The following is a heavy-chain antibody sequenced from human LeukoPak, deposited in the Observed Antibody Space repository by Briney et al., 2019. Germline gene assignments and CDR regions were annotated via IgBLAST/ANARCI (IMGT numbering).Heavy chain of an antibody. CDR2: IWYDGSNK. CDR1: GFTFSSYG. Sequence: GGSLRLSCAASGFTFSSYGMLWVRQAPGKGLEWVADIWYDGSNKYYADSVKGRFTISRDNAKNTLYLQINSLRAEDTAVYYCTRDLRNVAIAVAGTSDCYYGMDVWGQGTTVTVSS. V-gene: IGHV3-33*01. CDR3: TRDLRNVAIAVAGTSDCYYGMDV. J-gene: IGHJ6*02. D-gene: IGHD6-19*01.